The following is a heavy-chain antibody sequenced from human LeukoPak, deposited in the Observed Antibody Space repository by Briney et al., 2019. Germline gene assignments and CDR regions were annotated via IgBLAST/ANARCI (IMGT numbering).Heavy chain of an antibody. Sequence: GGSVRLSCAASGFTFSSYAMSWVRQAPGKGLEWVSSISSSSSYIYYADSVKGRFTISRDNAKNSLYLQMNSLRAEDTAVYYCARDQLATVVTLGAFDIWGQGTMVTVSS. D-gene: IGHD4-23*01. CDR2: ISSSSSYI. V-gene: IGHV3-21*01. J-gene: IGHJ3*02. CDR3: ARDQLATVVTLGAFDI. CDR1: GFTFSSYA.